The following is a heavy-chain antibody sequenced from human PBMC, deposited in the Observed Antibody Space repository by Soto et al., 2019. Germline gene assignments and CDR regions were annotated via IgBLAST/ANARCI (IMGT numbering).Heavy chain of an antibody. D-gene: IGHD6-13*01. CDR2: MSYDGSKK. J-gene: IGHJ1*01. CDR1: GFSFSAYG. Sequence: QVQLVEFGGGVVQPGGSLRLSCAASGFSFSAYGMHWVRQSPGKGLEWVAVMSYDGSKKYYLDSVKGRFTISRDNSQNTLFRQMNTLRPEDSAQYYGAKLDTSGDMPTMAAAETHWGQGTLVTVS. V-gene: IGHV3-30*18. CDR3: AKLDTSGDMPTMAAAETH.